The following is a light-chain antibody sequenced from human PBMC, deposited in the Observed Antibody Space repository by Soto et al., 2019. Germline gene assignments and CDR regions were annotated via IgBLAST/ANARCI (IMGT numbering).Light chain of an antibody. Sequence: ETVMTQSPVTLSLSPGDRATLSCRASHSVRSNLAWYQQKPGQPPRLLIYAASTRATGIPGRFSGSGSGTEFTLTISSLQSEDSAVYYCQQYNDWPPLTFGGGTKVDNK. CDR3: QQYNDWPPLT. CDR2: AAS. J-gene: IGKJ4*01. CDR1: HSVRSN. V-gene: IGKV3-15*01.